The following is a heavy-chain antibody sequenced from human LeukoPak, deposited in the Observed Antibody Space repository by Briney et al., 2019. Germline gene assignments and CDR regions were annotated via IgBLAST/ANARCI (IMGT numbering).Heavy chain of an antibody. CDR2: IIPIFGTA. CDR1: GGTFSSYA. J-gene: IGHJ4*02. CDR3: ARVPVAGPRDFDY. D-gene: IGHD6-19*01. V-gene: IGHV1-69*13. Sequence: SVKVSCKASGGTFSSYAISWVRQAPGQGLEWMGGIIPIFGTANYAQKFQGRVTITADESTSTAYMELSSLRSEDTAVYYCARVPVAGPRDFDYWGQGTLVTVSS.